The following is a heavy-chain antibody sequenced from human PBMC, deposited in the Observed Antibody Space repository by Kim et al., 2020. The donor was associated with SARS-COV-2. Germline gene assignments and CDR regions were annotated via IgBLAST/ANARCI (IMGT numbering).Heavy chain of an antibody. CDR3: TRSRNYCSSTSCPDY. CDR2: IRSKAYGGTT. Sequence: GGSLRLSCTASGFTFGDYAMSWVRQAPGKGLEWVGFIRSKAYGGTTEYAASVKGRFTISRDDSKSIAYLQMNSLKTEDTAVYYCTRSRNYCSSTSCPDYWGQGTLVTVSS. V-gene: IGHV3-49*04. J-gene: IGHJ4*02. D-gene: IGHD2-2*01. CDR1: GFTFGDYA.